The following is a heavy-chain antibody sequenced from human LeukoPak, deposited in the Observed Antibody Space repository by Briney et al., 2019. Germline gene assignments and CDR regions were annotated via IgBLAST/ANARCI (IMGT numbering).Heavy chain of an antibody. CDR3: ARVTITGLPDY. D-gene: IGHD3-10*01. V-gene: IGHV4-34*01. CDR1: GGSFSGYY. Sequence: SETLSLTCAVYGGSFSGYYWSWIRQPPGKGLEWIGGINHSGSTNYNPSLKSRGAISVETSKNQFSLKLSSVTAADTAVYYCARVTITGLPDYWGQGILVTVSS. J-gene: IGHJ4*02. CDR2: INHSGST.